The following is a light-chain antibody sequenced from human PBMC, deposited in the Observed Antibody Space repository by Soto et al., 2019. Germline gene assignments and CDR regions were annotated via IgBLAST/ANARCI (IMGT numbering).Light chain of an antibody. CDR1: QSVSSSY. Sequence: EIVLTESPGTLSLSPGERATLSCRASQSVSSSYLAWYQQKPGQAPRLLIYGASSRATGIPDRFSGSGSGTDFTLTISRLEPEDFAVYYCQQYGSSRWKFGQGT. V-gene: IGKV3-20*01. CDR2: GAS. CDR3: QQYGSSRWK. J-gene: IGKJ1*01.